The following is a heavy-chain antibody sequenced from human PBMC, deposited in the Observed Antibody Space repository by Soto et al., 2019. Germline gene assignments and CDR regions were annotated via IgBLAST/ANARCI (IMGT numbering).Heavy chain of an antibody. V-gene: IGHV3-15*01. CDR2: IKSKTDGGTT. CDR1: GFTFSNAW. CDR3: TTDLTDAFLDP. J-gene: IGHJ5*02. Sequence: GGSLRLSCAASGFTFSNAWMSWVRQAPGKGLEWVGRIKSKTDGGTTDYAAPVKGRFTISRDDSKNTLYLQMNSLKTEDTAVYDCTTDLTDAFLDPWGQGTLVNVSS. D-gene: IGHD3-16*01.